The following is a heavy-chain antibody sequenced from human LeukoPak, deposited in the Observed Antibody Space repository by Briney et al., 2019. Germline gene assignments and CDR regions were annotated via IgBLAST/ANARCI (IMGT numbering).Heavy chain of an antibody. CDR3: AREKVVRGLNNWFDP. D-gene: IGHD3-10*01. V-gene: IGHV4-31*03. CDR2: IYYSGST. CDR1: GGSISSGGYY. J-gene: IGHJ5*02. Sequence: SETLSLTCTVSGGSISSGGYYWSWIRQHPGKGLEWIGYIYYSGSTYYNPSLKSRVTISVDTSKNQFSLKLSSVTAADTAVYYCAREKVVRGLNNWFDPWGQGTLVTVSS.